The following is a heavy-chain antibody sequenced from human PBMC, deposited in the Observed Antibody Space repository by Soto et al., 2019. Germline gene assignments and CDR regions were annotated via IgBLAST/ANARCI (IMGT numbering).Heavy chain of an antibody. CDR1: GFTFSSYG. J-gene: IGHJ4*02. V-gene: IGHV3-30*18. D-gene: IGHD6-6*01. CDR3: AKLGIAARLSPDPFDY. Sequence: GGSLRLSCAASGFTFSSYGMHWVRQAPGKGLEWVAVISYDGSNKYYADSVKGRFTISRDNSKNTLYLQMNSLRAEDTAVYYCAKLGIAARLSPDPFDYWGQGTLVTVSS. CDR2: ISYDGSNK.